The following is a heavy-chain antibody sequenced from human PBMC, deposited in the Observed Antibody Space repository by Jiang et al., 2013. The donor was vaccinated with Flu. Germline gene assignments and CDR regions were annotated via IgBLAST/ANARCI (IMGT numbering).Heavy chain of an antibody. CDR1: GFTFTTSA. CDR2: IVVGSGDT. Sequence: GAEVKKPGTSVKVSCKASGFTFTTSAVQWVRQARGQRLEWMGWIVVGSGDTNYPQKFQERVTITRDMSTSTAYMELSSLRSEDTAVYYCATTGKQQLSAFDYWGQGTLVTVSS. CDR3: ATTGKQQLSAFDY. J-gene: IGHJ4*02. V-gene: IGHV1-58*01. D-gene: IGHD6-13*01.